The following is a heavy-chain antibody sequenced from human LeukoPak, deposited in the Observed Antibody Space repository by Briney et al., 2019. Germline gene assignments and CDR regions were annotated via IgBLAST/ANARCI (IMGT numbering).Heavy chain of an antibody. Sequence: GGSLRLSCAASGFTFSSYWMSWVRQAPGKGLEWVANIKQDGSEKYYVDSVKGRFTISRDNAKNSLYLQMNSLRAEDTAVYYCVKGSSSSRPYYFDYWGQGTLVTVSS. CDR3: VKGSSSSRPYYFDY. J-gene: IGHJ4*02. D-gene: IGHD6-6*01. V-gene: IGHV3-7*03. CDR1: GFTFSSYW. CDR2: IKQDGSEK.